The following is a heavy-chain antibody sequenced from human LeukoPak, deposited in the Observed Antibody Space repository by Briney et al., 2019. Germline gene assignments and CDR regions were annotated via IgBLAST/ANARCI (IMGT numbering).Heavy chain of an antibody. CDR3: AREGGTIEIGEFDY. V-gene: IGHV3-23*01. CDR1: GFTFSSFA. Sequence: GGSLRLSCAASGFTFSSFAMTWVRQAPGKGLEWVSGIGGSGSSTYYADSVKGRFTISRDNSRNTLYLQMNSLTGEDTAIYYCAREGGTIEIGEFDYWGQGTLVTVSS. CDR2: IGGSGSST. J-gene: IGHJ4*02. D-gene: IGHD3-16*02.